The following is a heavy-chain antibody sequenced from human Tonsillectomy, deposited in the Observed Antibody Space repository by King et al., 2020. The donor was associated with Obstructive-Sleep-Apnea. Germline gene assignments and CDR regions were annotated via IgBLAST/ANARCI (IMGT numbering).Heavy chain of an antibody. Sequence: VQLQESGPGLVKPSETLSLTCAVSGYSISSGFYWVRIRQPPGKGPVWIGGIHYSGSTYYNPSLRSRVTISFDTSKNHSSLKLRSVTATDTAVYHCARDPNSGGGSCYFDYWGQGTLVAVSS. CDR2: IHYSGST. D-gene: IGHD2-15*01. J-gene: IGHJ4*02. V-gene: IGHV4-38-2*02. CDR1: GYSISSGFY. CDR3: ARDPNSGGGSCYFDY.